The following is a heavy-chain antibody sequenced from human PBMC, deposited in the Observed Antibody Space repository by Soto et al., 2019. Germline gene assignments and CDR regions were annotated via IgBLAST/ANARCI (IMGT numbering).Heavy chain of an antibody. J-gene: IGHJ3*02. CDR2: INPAGNVQ. CDR1: GLTFSISW. V-gene: IGHV3-7*01. CDR3: STANTPYAFDM. Sequence: VQLVESGGGLVQPGESLRLSCTASGLTFSISWMTWVRQAPGEGLEWVSNINPAGNVQHYADSVKERFTISRDNAKNSLFRQMRGRKVEDTAVYYCSTANTPYAFDMWGQGTMVTFS.